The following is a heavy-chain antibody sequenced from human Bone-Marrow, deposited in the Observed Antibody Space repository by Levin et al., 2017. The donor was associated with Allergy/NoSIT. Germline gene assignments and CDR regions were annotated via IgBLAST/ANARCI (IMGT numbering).Heavy chain of an antibody. CDR1: GFTFSDYW. J-gene: IGHJ4*02. CDR3: ARGGTAVSEAAY. D-gene: IGHD2-21*02. CDR2: IKEDGSER. Sequence: PGGSLRLSCAASGFTFSDYWMTWVRQAPGKGLEWVANIKEDGSERYYVDSVKGRFTISRDNAQNSLYLLLNSLRVDDTAVYYCARGGTAVSEAAYWGQGTLLTVSS. V-gene: IGHV3-7*04.